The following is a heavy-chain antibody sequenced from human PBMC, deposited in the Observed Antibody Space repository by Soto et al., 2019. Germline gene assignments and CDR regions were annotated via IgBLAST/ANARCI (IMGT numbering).Heavy chain of an antibody. J-gene: IGHJ4*02. V-gene: IGHV1-3*01. CDR2: INARNGNT. CDR3: AREETFAWNDDLAF. Sequence: QVLLVQSGAEVTKPGASVKVSCKASGYTFTRYAMHWVRQAPGQGLEWMGWINARNGNTKYSQKFQDRVTCTRDTSASTAYMGLSGLRSEDTAISYCAREETFAWNDDLAFWGQGTLVTVSS. D-gene: IGHD1-1*01. CDR1: GYTFTRYA.